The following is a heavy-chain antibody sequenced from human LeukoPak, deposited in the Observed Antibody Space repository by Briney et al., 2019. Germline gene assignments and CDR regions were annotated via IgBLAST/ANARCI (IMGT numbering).Heavy chain of an antibody. D-gene: IGHD3-9*01. J-gene: IGHJ4*02. Sequence: SETLSLTCAVYGGSFSGYYWSWIRQPPGKGLEWIGEINHSGSTNHNPSLKSRVTISVDTSKNQFSLKLSSVTAADTAVYYCARSALFDWLLYHRGTFDYWGQGTLVTVSS. V-gene: IGHV4-34*01. CDR1: GGSFSGYY. CDR2: INHSGST. CDR3: ARSALFDWLLYHRGTFDY.